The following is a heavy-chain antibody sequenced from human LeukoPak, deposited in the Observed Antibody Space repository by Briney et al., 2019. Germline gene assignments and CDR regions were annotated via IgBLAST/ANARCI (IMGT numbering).Heavy chain of an antibody. CDR2: ISSSSSYI. D-gene: IGHD2-15*01. Sequence: PGGSLRLSCAVAGFTVRNNHMSWVRQPPGKGLEWVSSISSSSSYIYYADSVKGRFTISRDNAKNSLYLQMNSLRAEDTAVYYCARGYCSGGSCYFGYWGQGTLVTVSS. J-gene: IGHJ4*02. CDR1: GFTVRNNH. CDR3: ARGYCSGGSCYFGY. V-gene: IGHV3-21*01.